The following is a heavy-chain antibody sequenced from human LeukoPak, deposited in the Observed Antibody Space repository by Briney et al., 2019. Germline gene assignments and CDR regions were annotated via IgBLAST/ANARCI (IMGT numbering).Heavy chain of an antibody. V-gene: IGHV4-59*08. CDR3: ARHVVVPAANGFDY. Sequence: PSQTLSLTCTVSGDSISNYYWSWIRQPPGKGLEWIGYIFYTGSTDSNPSLKSRVSMSVDTSKKQISLKLTSVTAADTAVYYCARHVVVPAANGFDYWGQGTLVTVSS. J-gene: IGHJ4*02. CDR2: IFYTGST. D-gene: IGHD2-2*01. CDR1: GDSISNYY.